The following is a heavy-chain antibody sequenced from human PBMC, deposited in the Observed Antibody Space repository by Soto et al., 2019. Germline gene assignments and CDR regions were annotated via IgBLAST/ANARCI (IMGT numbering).Heavy chain of an antibody. Sequence: EVQLVESGGGLVQPGRSLRLSCAASGFTFDDFAMHWVRQAPGKGLEWVSGVDWNSGSTAYADSVKGRFTISRDNARNSLYLQMNSLRAEDTALYYCARTWIRFGPNDYWGQGAPVTVSS. CDR1: GFTFDDFA. CDR3: ARTWIRFGPNDY. D-gene: IGHD3-16*01. V-gene: IGHV3-9*01. CDR2: VDWNSGST. J-gene: IGHJ4*02.